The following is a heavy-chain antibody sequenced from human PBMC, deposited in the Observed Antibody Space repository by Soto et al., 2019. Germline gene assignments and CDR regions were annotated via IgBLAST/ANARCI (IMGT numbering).Heavy chain of an antibody. CDR3: ARSYSYGYGDY. CDR2: ISAYNGNT. CDR1: GYTFTSYA. V-gene: IGHV1-18*01. D-gene: IGHD5-18*01. Sequence: ASVKVSCKTSGYTFTSYAISWVRQAPGQGLEWMGWISAYNGNTNYAQKLQGRVTMTTDTSTSTAYLELRSLRSDDTAVYYCARSYSYGYGDYWGQGTLVTVSS. J-gene: IGHJ4*02.